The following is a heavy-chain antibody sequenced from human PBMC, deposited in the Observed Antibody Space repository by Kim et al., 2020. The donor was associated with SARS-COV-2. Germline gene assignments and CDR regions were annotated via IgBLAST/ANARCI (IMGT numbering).Heavy chain of an antibody. CDR3: AKDFTYYYDSSFM. Sequence: GGSLRLSCAASGFTFSSYAMSWVRQAPGKGLEWVAVICGSGGSTYYADSVKGRFTISRDNSKNTLYLQMNSLRAEDTAVYYCAKDFTYYYDSSFMWGEGTLVTASS. CDR1: GFTFSSYA. D-gene: IGHD3-22*01. V-gene: IGHV3-23*01. CDR2: ICGSGGST. J-gene: IGHJ4*02.